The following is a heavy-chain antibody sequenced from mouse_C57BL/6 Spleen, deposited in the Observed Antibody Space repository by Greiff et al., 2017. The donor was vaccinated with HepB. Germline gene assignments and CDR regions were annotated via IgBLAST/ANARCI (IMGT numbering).Heavy chain of an antibody. CDR2: INPNYGTT. J-gene: IGHJ4*01. Sequence: VQLKESGPELVKPGASVKISCKASGYSFTDYNMNWVKQSNGKSLEWIGVINPNYGTTSYNQKFKGKATLTVDQSSSTAYMQLNSLTSEDSAVYYCARGEGSYSNFNWEMDYWGQGTSVTVSS. V-gene: IGHV1-39*01. D-gene: IGHD2-5*01. CDR1: GYSFTDYN. CDR3: ARGEGSYSNFNWEMDY.